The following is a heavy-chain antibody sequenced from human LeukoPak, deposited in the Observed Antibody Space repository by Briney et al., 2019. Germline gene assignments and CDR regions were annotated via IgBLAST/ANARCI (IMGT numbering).Heavy chain of an antibody. J-gene: IGHJ4*02. D-gene: IGHD1-26*01. CDR3: GRDLMGSIDY. CDR1: GFTFRSYW. Sequence: GGSLRLSCAASGFTFRSYWMHWVRQAPGKGLVWVSRIDNDGSDTIYADSVKGRFTISRDNAKNTLYLQMDSLGVEDTAVYYCGRDLMGSIDYWGKGTLVTVSS. V-gene: IGHV3-74*01. CDR2: IDNDGSDT.